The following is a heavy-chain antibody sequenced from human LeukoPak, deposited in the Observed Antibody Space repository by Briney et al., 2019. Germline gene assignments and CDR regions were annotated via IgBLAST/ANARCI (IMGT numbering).Heavy chain of an antibody. Sequence: GRSLRPSCAASGFTFDDYAMHWVRQAPGKGLEWVSGISRNSGSIVYADSVKGRFTISRDNAKNSLYLQMNSLRAEDTALYYCAKDMSLVGATFSFDYWGQGTLVTVSS. D-gene: IGHD1-26*01. V-gene: IGHV3-9*01. J-gene: IGHJ4*02. CDR1: GFTFDDYA. CDR2: ISRNSGSI. CDR3: AKDMSLVGATFSFDY.